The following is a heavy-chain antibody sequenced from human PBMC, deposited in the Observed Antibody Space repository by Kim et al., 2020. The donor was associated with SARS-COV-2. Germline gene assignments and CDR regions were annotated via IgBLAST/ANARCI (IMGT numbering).Heavy chain of an antibody. J-gene: IGHJ4*02. D-gene: IGHD3-22*01. Sequence: KGRFTISRDNSKNTLYLQMNSLRAEDTAVYYCAKGTMKNMIVVVITQFDYWGQGTLVTVSS. V-gene: IGHV3-23*01. CDR3: AKGTMKNMIVVVITQFDY.